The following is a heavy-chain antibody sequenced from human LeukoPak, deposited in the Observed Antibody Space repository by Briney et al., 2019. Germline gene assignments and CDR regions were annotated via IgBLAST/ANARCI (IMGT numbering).Heavy chain of an antibody. D-gene: IGHD3-3*01. V-gene: IGHV1-69*13. Sequence: SVKVSCKASGGTFSSYAISWVRQAPGQGLEWMGGIIPIFGTANYAQKFQGRVTITADESTSTAYMELSRLRSDDTAVYYCARDKIFGVVIPPRMPDYWGQGTLVTVSS. CDR2: IIPIFGTA. J-gene: IGHJ4*02. CDR1: GGTFSSYA. CDR3: ARDKIFGVVIPPRMPDY.